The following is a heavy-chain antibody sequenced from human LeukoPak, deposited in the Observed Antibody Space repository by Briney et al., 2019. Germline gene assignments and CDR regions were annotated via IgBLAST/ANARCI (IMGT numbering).Heavy chain of an antibody. CDR3: ARGVATYDFWHGYV. CDR2: IKQDGSEK. CDR1: GFTFSSYW. D-gene: IGHD3-3*01. Sequence: SGGSLRLSCAASGFTFSSYWMTWVRQAPGKGLEWVANIKQDGSEKHYVDPVKGRFTISRDNAKNSLYLQMNSLRAEDTAVYYCARGVATYDFWHGYVWGQGTLVTVSS. J-gene: IGHJ4*02. V-gene: IGHV3-7*01.